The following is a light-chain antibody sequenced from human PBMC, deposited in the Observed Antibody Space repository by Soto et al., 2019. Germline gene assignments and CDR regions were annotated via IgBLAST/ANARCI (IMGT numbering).Light chain of an antibody. CDR3: QSYDGSLSL. Sequence: QSVLTQPPSVSGAPGQRVTISCTGSSSNIGAGYDVHWYQQLPGTAPKLLIYGNSNRPSGVPDRFSGSKSGTSASLAITGLQAEDEADYYCQSYDGSLSLFGGGTKLTVL. V-gene: IGLV1-40*01. CDR2: GNS. J-gene: IGLJ3*02. CDR1: SSNIGAGYD.